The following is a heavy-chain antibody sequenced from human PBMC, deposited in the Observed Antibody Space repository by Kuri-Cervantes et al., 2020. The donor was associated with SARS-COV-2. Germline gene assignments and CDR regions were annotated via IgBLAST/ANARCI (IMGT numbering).Heavy chain of an antibody. CDR1: GFTFRDYY. J-gene: IGHJ4*02. CDR2: ISSSDSTT. V-gene: IGHV3-11*01. D-gene: IGHD6-13*01. CDR3: SRDRVSAAGTANY. Sequence: GESLKISCVASGFTFRDYYMSWIRQAPGKGLEWISYISSSDSTTYYADSVKGRFTISRDNAKRTLFLQMNSLRVDDTAVYYCSRDRVSAAGTANYWGQGALVTVSS.